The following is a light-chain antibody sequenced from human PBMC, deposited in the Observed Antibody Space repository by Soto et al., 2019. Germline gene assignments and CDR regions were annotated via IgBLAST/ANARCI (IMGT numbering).Light chain of an antibody. CDR2: GAS. CDR1: QTVRNNY. V-gene: IGKV3-20*01. J-gene: IGKJ3*01. Sequence: EFVLTQSPGTLSLSPGERATLSCRASQTVRNNYLAWYQQKPGQAPRLLIYGASSRATGIPDRFSGGGSGTDFTLTISRLEPEDFAVYYCQQYGSSPLFTFGPGTKVDIK. CDR3: QQYGSSPLFT.